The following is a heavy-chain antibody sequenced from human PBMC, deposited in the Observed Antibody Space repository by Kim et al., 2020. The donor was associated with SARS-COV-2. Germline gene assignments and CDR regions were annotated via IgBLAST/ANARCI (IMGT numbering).Heavy chain of an antibody. V-gene: IGHV3-9*01. CDR1: GFTFGDYA. Sequence: GGSLRLSCAASGFTFGDYAMHWVRQAPGKGLEWVSGISWNSGSIGYADSVKGRFTISRDNAKNSLYLQMNSLRAEDTALYYCAKTPRRYCSSTSCYRAFDIWGQGTMVTVSS. CDR2: ISWNSGSI. CDR3: AKTPRRYCSSTSCYRAFDI. J-gene: IGHJ3*02. D-gene: IGHD2-2*01.